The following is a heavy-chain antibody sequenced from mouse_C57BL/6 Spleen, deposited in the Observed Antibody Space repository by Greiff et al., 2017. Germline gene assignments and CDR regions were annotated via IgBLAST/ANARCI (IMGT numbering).Heavy chain of an antibody. CDR3: ARDEMAYFDY. V-gene: IGHV5-4*01. J-gene: IGHJ2*01. Sequence: EVHLVESGGGLVKPGGSLKLSCAASGFTFSSYAMSWVRQTPEKRLEWVATISDGGSYTYYPDNVKGRFTISRDNAKNNLYLQMSHLKSEDTAMYYCARDEMAYFDYWGQGTTLTVSS. CDR1: GFTFSSYA. CDR2: ISDGGSYT.